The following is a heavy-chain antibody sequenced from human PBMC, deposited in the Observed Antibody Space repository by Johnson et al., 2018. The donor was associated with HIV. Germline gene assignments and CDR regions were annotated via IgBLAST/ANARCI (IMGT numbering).Heavy chain of an antibody. J-gene: IGHJ3*02. CDR3: ARDPKRSGSYYKDAFDI. CDR1: GFTFSSYA. CDR2: ISYDGSNK. V-gene: IGHV3-30-3*01. Sequence: QMQLVESGGGVVQPGRSLRLSCAASGFTFSSYAMHWVRQAPSKGLEWVAVISYDGSNKYYADSVKGRFTISRDNSKNPLYLQMNSRRAEDTAVYYCARDPKRSGSYYKDAFDIWGQGTMVTVSS. D-gene: IGHD3-10*01.